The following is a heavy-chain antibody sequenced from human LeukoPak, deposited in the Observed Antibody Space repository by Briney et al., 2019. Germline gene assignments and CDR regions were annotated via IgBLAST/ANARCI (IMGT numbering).Heavy chain of an antibody. V-gene: IGHV4-59*01. J-gene: IGHJ4*02. CDR1: GASISNYY. D-gene: IGHD6-19*01. Sequence: SETLSLTCTVSGASISNYYWSWIRQPPGKGLEWIGYIYYSGSTNYNPSLKSRVTISVDTSKNQFSLKLSSVTAADTAVYYCASQTGGSGWFDYWGQGTLVTVSS. CDR3: ASQTGGSGWFDY. CDR2: IYYSGST.